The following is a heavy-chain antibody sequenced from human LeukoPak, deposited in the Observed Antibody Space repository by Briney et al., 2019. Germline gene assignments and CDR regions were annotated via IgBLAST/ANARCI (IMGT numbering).Heavy chain of an antibody. J-gene: IGHJ4*02. CDR2: IYYSGST. CDR3: ARDRNDDRVLDY. D-gene: IGHD1-1*01. Sequence: SQTLSLTCTVSGGSISSGDYYWSWIRPPPGKGLEWIGYIYYSGSTYYNPSLKSRVTISVDTSKNQFSLKLSSVTAADTAVYYCARDRNDDRVLDYWGQGTLVTVSS. CDR1: GGSISSGDYY. V-gene: IGHV4-30-4*01.